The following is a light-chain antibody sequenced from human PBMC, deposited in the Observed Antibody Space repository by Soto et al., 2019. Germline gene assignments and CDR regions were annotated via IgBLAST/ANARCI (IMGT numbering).Light chain of an antibody. J-gene: IGLJ2*01. V-gene: IGLV2-14*03. CDR3: SSYSNSRTLV. Sequence: QSALTQPASVSGSPGQSITISCTGTSSDVGAYHYVSWYQRHPGKATKLMIYDVSNRPSGVSSRFSGSKAGNTASLTISGRQAEDEDDYYCSSYSNSRTLVFGGGTKLTVL. CDR1: SSDVGAYHY. CDR2: DVS.